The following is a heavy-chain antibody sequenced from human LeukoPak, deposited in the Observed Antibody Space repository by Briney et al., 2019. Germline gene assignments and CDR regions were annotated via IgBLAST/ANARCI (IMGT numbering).Heavy chain of an antibody. CDR3: ARVSWSNSDGSGSVDY. CDR2: ISYDGSQK. D-gene: IGHD3-22*01. V-gene: IGHV3-30*03. Sequence: GGSLRLSCAASGFTFSNYVMLWVRQAPGKGLEWVAVISYDGSQKYYADSVKGRFTISRDNSNDTVYLQMNSLTAEDTAVYYCARVSWSNSDGSGSVDYWGQGTLVTVSS. CDR1: GFTFSNYV. J-gene: IGHJ4*02.